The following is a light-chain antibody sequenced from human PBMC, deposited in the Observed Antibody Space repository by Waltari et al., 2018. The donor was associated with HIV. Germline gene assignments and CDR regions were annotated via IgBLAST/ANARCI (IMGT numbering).Light chain of an antibody. V-gene: IGKV3-15*01. CDR3: LQYSTWPS. CDR2: GES. Sequence: EVVMTQSPATLSVSPGERATLSCRASQSIGTNLAWEPQTPGQAPRLLISGESTRATGVPARFSGSGSGTEFALTISSLQSEDFALYYCLQYSTWPSVGQVTKVEIK. J-gene: IGKJ1*01. CDR1: QSIGTN.